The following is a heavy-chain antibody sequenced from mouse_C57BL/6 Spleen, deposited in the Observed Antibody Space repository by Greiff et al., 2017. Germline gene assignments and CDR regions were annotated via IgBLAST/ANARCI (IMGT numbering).Heavy chain of an antibody. V-gene: IGHV1-64*01. CDR1: GYTFTSYW. CDR3: ARSGLYYGNGDYAMDY. J-gene: IGHJ4*01. D-gene: IGHD2-1*01. CDR2: IHPNSGST. Sequence: QVQLQQPGAELVKPGASVKLSCKASGYTFTSYWMHWVKQRPGQGLEWIGMIHPNSGSTNYNEKFKSKATLTVNKSSSTAYMQLSSLLSEDSAVYYCARSGLYYGNGDYAMDYWGQGTSVTVSS.